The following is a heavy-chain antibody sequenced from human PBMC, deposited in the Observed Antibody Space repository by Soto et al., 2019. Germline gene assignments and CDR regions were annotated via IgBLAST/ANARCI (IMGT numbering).Heavy chain of an antibody. CDR3: AKGRDDTTSSMDV. CDR1: RFVFNSYA. J-gene: IGHJ6*02. V-gene: IGHV3-30*18. CDR2: ISSDGDYK. Sequence: GGSLRLSCVGSRFVFNSYAVNLVRQAPGKGLEWVSFISSDGDYKYYGDSVKGRFTISRDKSRTTVYLQMNRPRAEDTGVYYCAKGRDDTTSSMDVWGQGXTVTAYS.